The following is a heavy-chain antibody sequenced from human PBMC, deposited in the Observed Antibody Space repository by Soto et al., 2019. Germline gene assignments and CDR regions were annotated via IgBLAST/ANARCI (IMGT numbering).Heavy chain of an antibody. CDR2: IKPDGSEK. CDR3: ARGDYYDSSGPFSDAFDI. V-gene: IGHV3-7*04. J-gene: IGHJ3*02. D-gene: IGHD3-22*01. Sequence: SGGSLRLSCAASGFTFSTYWMSWVRQAPGKGLEWVANIKPDGSEKWYVDSVKGRFTISRDNAKKSVYLQMSSLRAEDTAVYYCARGDYYDSSGPFSDAFDIWGQGTMVTVS. CDR1: GFTFSTYW.